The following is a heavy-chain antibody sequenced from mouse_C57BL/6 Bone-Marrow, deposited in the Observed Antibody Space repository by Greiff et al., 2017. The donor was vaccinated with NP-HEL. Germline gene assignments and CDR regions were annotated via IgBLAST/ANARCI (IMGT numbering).Heavy chain of an antibody. CDR2: IRSKSNNNAT. CDR1: GFSFNTYA. V-gene: IGHV10-1*01. J-gene: IGHJ3*01. Sequence: EVQLVESGGGLVQPKGSLKLSCAASGFSFNTYAMNWVRQAPGKGLEWVARIRSKSNNNATYYADSVKDRFTISSDESESMRYLQMNNFTTDDTARYDCVGDSWVSFWGRGTLVTVSA. D-gene: IGHD2-13*01. CDR3: VGDSWVSF.